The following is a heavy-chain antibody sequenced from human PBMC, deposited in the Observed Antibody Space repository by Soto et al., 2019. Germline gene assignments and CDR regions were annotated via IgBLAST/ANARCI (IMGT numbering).Heavy chain of an antibody. CDR3: VRTSLVVAAATREDY. D-gene: IGHD2-15*01. CDR1: GVTFSSYW. CDR2: INSDGSST. Sequence: EVQLVESGGGLVQPGESLRLSCAASGVTFSSYWMHWVRQAPGTGLVWVSRINSDGSSTSYAGSVKGRFTISRDNAKNTLYLQMNSLRAEDTAVYYCVRTSLVVAAATREDYWGQGTLVTVSS. J-gene: IGHJ4*02. V-gene: IGHV3-74*01.